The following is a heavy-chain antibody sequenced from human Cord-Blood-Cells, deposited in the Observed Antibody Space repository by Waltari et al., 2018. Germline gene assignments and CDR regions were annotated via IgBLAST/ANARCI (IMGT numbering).Heavy chain of an antibody. D-gene: IGHD1-26*01. CDR2: RNPNSGNT. Sequence: QVQLVQSGAEVKKPGASVKVSCKASGYTFTSYDINWVRQATGQGLEWMGWRNPNSGNTGYAQKFQGRVTSTRNTSISTAYMELSSLRSEDTAVYYCARDSGSSADFDYWGQGTLVTVSS. J-gene: IGHJ4*02. V-gene: IGHV1-8*03. CDR1: GYTFTSYD. CDR3: ARDSGSSADFDY.